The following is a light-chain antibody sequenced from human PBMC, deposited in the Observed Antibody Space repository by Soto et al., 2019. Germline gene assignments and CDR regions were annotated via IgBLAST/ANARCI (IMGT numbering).Light chain of an antibody. CDR2: DAS. J-gene: IGKJ5*01. CDR3: QQLNSYPIT. V-gene: IGKV1-5*01. Sequence: DIQMTQSPSTLSASIGDRVTITCRARQSITTFLAWYQQKPGKAPNLLIYDASSLESGVPSRFSGSGSGTDFTLTISSLQPEDFATYFCQQLNSYPITFGQGTRLEI. CDR1: QSITTF.